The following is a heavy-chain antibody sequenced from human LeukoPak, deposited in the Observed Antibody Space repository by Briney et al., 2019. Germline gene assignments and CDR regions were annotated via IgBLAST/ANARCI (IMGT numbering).Heavy chain of an antibody. D-gene: IGHD1-14*01. Sequence: GGSLRLSCAASGFTVSSNYMSWVRQAPGKGLEWVAAISGRGGRIYYADSVKGRCTIWRDDSKTTLYLQMNSRRAEDTAVSYCPHLLSTGPWGQGTLVTVSS. CDR2: ISGRGGRI. J-gene: IGHJ5*02. CDR1: GFTVSSNY. V-gene: IGHV3-23*01. CDR3: PHLLSTGP.